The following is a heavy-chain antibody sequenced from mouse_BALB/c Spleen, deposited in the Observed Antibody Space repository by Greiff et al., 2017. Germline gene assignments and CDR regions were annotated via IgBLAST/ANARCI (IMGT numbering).Heavy chain of an antibody. CDR3: ARDQAYYGYDYAMDY. Sequence: VKLVESGPGLVAPSQSLSITCTVSGFSLTGYGVNWVRQPPGKGLEWLGMIWGDGSTDYNSALKSRLSISKDNSKSQVFLKMNSLQTDDTARYYCARDQAYYGYDYAMDYWGQGTSVTVSS. CDR1: GFSLTGYG. CDR2: IWGDGST. V-gene: IGHV2-6-7*01. J-gene: IGHJ4*01. D-gene: IGHD1-2*01.